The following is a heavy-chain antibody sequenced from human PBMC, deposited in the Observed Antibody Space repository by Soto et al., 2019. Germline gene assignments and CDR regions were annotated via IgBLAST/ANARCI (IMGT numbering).Heavy chain of an antibody. D-gene: IGHD5-18*01. Sequence: SETLSLTCTVSGGSISSSSYYWGWIRQPPGKGLEWIGSIYYSGNTYYNPSLRSRVTISVDKSSNQFSLKLSSVTSADTGVYYCARGRGYGYGIDYWGQGTLVTVS. CDR3: ARGRGYGYGIDY. CDR2: IYYSGNT. V-gene: IGHV4-39*07. CDR1: GGSISSSSYY. J-gene: IGHJ4*02.